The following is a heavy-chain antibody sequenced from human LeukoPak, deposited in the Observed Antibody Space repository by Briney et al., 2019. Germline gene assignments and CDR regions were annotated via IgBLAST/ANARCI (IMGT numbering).Heavy chain of an antibody. D-gene: IGHD3-22*01. Sequence: GGSLRLSRVGSGFTLSSYAMSWVRHAPGKGLEWGSAISGSGTRTYYAASVKGRFTISRDNYKNTLYLQMNSLRAEDTAVYYCAKAPTREEEWLLLNYLDYWGQGTLVTVSS. V-gene: IGHV3-23*01. J-gene: IGHJ4*02. CDR1: GFTLSSYA. CDR2: ISGSGTRT. CDR3: AKAPTREEEWLLLNYLDY.